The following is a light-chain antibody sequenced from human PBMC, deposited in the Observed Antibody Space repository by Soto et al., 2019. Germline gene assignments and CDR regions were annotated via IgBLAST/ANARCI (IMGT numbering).Light chain of an antibody. CDR3: QRLSGYPRT. V-gene: IGKV1-5*03. CDR2: KAS. CDR1: QSISSC. Sequence: DIQMTQSPSTLSASVGDRVTITCRASQSISSCLAWYQQKPGKAPKLLIYKASSLKSGVPSRFSGSGSGTLWTLSIGGLERVDIPPDSRQRLSGYPRTFGKGTKVHFK. J-gene: IGKJ1*01.